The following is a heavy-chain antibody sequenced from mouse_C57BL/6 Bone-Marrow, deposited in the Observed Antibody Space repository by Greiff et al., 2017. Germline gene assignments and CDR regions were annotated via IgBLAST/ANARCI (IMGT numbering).Heavy chain of an antibody. CDR2: IWWDDDK. D-gene: IGHD3-3*01. CDR3: ARITGRNFDY. J-gene: IGHJ2*01. Sequence: ESGPGILQPSQTLSLTCFFSGFSLSTFGMGVGWFRQPSGQGLEWLAHIWWDDDKYYNPALKSRLTISKDTSKNQVFLKIANVDTADTATYDWARITGRNFDYWGQGTTLTVSS. CDR1: GFSLSTFGMG. V-gene: IGHV8-8*01.